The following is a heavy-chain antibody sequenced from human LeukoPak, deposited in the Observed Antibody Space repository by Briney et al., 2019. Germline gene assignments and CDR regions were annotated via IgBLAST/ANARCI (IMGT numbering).Heavy chain of an antibody. CDR1: RFTFSNFN. J-gene: IGHJ4*02. V-gene: IGHV3-33*08. CDR3: ATHRSPSSGSYIAY. CDR2: IWYDGSNN. D-gene: IGHD3-10*01. Sequence: GGSLRLSCTASRFTFSNFNMHWVRQAPGKGLEWVAVIWYDGSNNDYTDSVKGRFTISRDNSKNTLYLQMNSLRAEDTAVYYCATHRSPSSGSYIAYWGQGTLVTVSS.